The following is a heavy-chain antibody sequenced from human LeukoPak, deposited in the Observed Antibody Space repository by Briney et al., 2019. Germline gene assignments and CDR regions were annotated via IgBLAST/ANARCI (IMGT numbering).Heavy chain of an antibody. CDR1: GFTFSSYW. D-gene: IGHD6-6*01. V-gene: IGHV3-74*01. Sequence: GGSLRLSCAASGFTFSSYWMHWVRQTPGKGLVWVSRINTIGSSTSYADSVKGRLTISRDNAKNTLYLQVNSLRAEDTAVYYCARDQVGNFEYSSPDADCWGQGTLVTVSS. CDR2: INTIGSST. CDR3: ARDQVGNFEYSSPDADC. J-gene: IGHJ4*02.